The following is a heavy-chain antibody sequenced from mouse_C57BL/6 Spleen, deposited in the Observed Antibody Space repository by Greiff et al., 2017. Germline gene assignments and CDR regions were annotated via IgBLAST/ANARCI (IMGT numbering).Heavy chain of an antibody. V-gene: IGHV6-6*01. CDR1: GFTFSDAW. Sequence: DVHLVESGGGLVQPGGSMKLSCAASGFTFSDAWMDWVRQSPEKGLEWVAEIRNKANNHATYYAESVKGRFTISRDDSKSSVYLQMNSLRAEDTGIYYCTRRAPHDGGFDYWGQGTTLTVSS. CDR3: TRRAPHDGGFDY. J-gene: IGHJ2*01. CDR2: IRNKANNHAT. D-gene: IGHD2-12*01.